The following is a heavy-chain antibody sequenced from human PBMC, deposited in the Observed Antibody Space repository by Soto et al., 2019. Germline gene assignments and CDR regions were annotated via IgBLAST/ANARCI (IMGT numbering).Heavy chain of an antibody. J-gene: IGHJ4*02. V-gene: IGHV3-7*01. CDR2: INEDGGEK. Sequence: EVQVVESGGGLVQPGGSLRLSCGASGYSFSNYWMSWVRQAPGKGLEWVANINEDGGEKYYVDSVKGRFTISRDNAKNSLYLQVTSLRAEDTAIYYCATGGGSWSEGAYWGQGTMVIVSS. D-gene: IGHD6-13*01. CDR1: GYSFSNYW. CDR3: ATGGGSWSEGAY.